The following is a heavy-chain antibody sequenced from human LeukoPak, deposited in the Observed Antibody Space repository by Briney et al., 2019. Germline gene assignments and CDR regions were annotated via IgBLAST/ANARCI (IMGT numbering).Heavy chain of an antibody. CDR3: ARDQDRITMVRGVIITENNWFDP. D-gene: IGHD3-10*01. Sequence: PGGSLRLSCAASGFTFSSYAMHWVRQAPGKGLEWVAVISYDGSNKYYADPVKGRFTISRDNSKNTLYLQMNSLRAEDTAVYYCARDQDRITMVRGVIITENNWFDPWGQGTLVTVSS. J-gene: IGHJ5*02. CDR2: ISYDGSNK. V-gene: IGHV3-30-3*01. CDR1: GFTFSSYA.